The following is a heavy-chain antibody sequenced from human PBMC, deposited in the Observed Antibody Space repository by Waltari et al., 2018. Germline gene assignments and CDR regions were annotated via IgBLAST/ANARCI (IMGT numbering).Heavy chain of an antibody. CDR2: INSDGSDT. V-gene: IGHV3-74*01. CDR1: GFTFSRSC. J-gene: IGHJ6*02. Sequence: EEQLVESGGGLIQPGESLRVSCAVSGFTFSRSCMNWVRQGPGRGLVWVARINSDGSDTSYADSVKGRFTISRDNAKNTVYLQMKSLRVEDTAVYYCARMARKTYSSPVAGRDYYYGMDVWGLGTTVTVSS. CDR3: ARMARKTYSSPVAGRDYYYGMDV. D-gene: IGHD6-13*01.